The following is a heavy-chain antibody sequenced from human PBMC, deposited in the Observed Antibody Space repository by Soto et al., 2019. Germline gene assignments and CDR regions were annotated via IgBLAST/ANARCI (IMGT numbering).Heavy chain of an antibody. Sequence: LRLSCAASGFTFSSYWMSWVRQAPGKGLEWVANIKQDGSEKYYVDSVKGRFTISRDNAKNSLYLQMNSLRAEDTAVYYCARDFGVVTYYFDYWGQGTLVTVSS. CDR3: ARDFGVVTYYFDY. J-gene: IGHJ4*02. V-gene: IGHV3-7*01. D-gene: IGHD3-3*01. CDR1: GFTFSSYW. CDR2: IKQDGSEK.